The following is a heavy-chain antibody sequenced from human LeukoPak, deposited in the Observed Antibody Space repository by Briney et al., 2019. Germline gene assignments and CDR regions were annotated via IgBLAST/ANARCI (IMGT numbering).Heavy chain of an antibody. J-gene: IGHJ4*02. CDR3: ARGRQRLGELSALDN. CDR2: INPNSGGT. Sequence: ASVKVSCKASGYTFTGYYMHWVRQAPGQGLEWMGWINPNSGGTNYAQKFQGRVTMTRDTSISTAYMELTSLRSDDTAVYYCARGRQRLGELSALDNWGQETLVTVSS. D-gene: IGHD3-16*02. CDR1: GYTFTGYY. V-gene: IGHV1-2*02.